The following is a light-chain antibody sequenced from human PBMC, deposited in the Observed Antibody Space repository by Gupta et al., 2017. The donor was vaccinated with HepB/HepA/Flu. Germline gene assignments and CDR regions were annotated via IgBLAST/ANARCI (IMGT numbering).Light chain of an antibody. CDR1: QCISRY. Sequence: DIQLTQSPSSLSASVGDRVTITCRASQCISRYLNWYQQKPGKAPKLLIYAASSLQSGVPSRFSGSSSWTDFTLTISILHPEDFATYYCQRRDSTPSIFGQGTKMEIK. CDR2: AAS. V-gene: IGKV1-39*01. J-gene: IGKJ2*02. CDR3: QRRDSTPSI.